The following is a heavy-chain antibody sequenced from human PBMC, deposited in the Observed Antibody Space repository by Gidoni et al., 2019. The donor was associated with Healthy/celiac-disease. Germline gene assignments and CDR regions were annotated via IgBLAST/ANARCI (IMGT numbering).Heavy chain of an antibody. Sequence: QVQLVESGGGVVQPGRSLRLSCAASGFTFSSYAMHWVRQAPGKGLEWVAVISYDGSNKYYADSVKGRFTISRDNSKNTLYLQMNSLRAEDTAVYYCAREIVLMVYGSVQHWGQGTLVTVSS. D-gene: IGHD2-8*01. CDR3: AREIVLMVYGSVQH. J-gene: IGHJ1*01. CDR2: ISYDGSNK. V-gene: IGHV3-30-3*01. CDR1: GFTFSSYA.